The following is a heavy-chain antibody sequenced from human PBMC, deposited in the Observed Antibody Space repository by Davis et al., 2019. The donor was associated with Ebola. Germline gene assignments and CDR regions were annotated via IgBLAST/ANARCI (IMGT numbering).Heavy chain of an antibody. CDR2: ISYDGSNK. Sequence: LSLTCAVYGGSFSGYYWSWVRQAPGKGLEWVAVISYDGSNKYYADSVKGRFTISRDNSKNTLYLQMNSLRAEDTAVYYCATEGGDSGSYYFDYWGQGTLVTVSS. CDR3: ATEGGDSGSYYFDY. CDR1: GGSFSGYY. D-gene: IGHD1-26*01. V-gene: IGHV3-30-3*01. J-gene: IGHJ4*02.